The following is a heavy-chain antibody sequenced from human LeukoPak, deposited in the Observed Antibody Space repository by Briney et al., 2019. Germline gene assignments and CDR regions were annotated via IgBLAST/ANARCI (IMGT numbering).Heavy chain of an antibody. V-gene: IGHV3-43D*04. J-gene: IGHJ4*02. D-gene: IGHD3-10*01. CDR2: INSVGNKT. CDR3: AREMSYYHSGTYYNSFDY. Sequence: GGSLRLSCAASGFTFVDYAMHWVRQVPGKGLEWVSLINSVGNKTDYADSVKGRFTISRDNAKNSLFLQMNSLRAEDTAVYYCAREMSYYHSGTYYNSFDYWGQGTLVTVSS. CDR1: GFTFVDYA.